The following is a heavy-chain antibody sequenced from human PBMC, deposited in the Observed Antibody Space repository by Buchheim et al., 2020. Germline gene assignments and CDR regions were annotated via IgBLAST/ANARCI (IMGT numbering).Heavy chain of an antibody. CDR1: GFIFSNYW. CDR2: IYSDGTNT. J-gene: IGHJ4*02. CDR3: ARGGGSGKLDY. Sequence: EVQLAESGGGLVQPGGSLRLSCAASGFIFSNYWMHWVRQAPGKGLVWVSLIYSDGTNTNYADSVKGRITISRDNAKSTLYLQMNSLRAEDTAVYYCARGGGSGKLDYWGQG. V-gene: IGHV3-74*01. D-gene: IGHD5-24*01.